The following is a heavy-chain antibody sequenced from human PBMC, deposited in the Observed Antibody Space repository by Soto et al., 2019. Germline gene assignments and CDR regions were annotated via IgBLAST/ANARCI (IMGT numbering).Heavy chain of an antibody. CDR3: AKGAPIAAAGSRFDP. J-gene: IGHJ5*02. CDR1: GFTFHSFV. D-gene: IGHD6-13*01. CDR2: MDGSGDRV. V-gene: IGHV3-23*01. Sequence: GGSLRLSCVASGFTFHSFVMSWVRQAPGKGLEWVSSMDGSGDRVYYADSVKGRFTISRENSKNTVHLQMISLRADDTAVYYCAKGAPIAAAGSRFDPWGQGTLVTVSS.